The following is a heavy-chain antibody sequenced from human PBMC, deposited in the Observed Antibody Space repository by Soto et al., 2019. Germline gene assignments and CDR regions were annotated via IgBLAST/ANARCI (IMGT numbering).Heavy chain of an antibody. D-gene: IGHD3-22*01. Sequence: SETLSLTCTVSGGSIISGDYYWSWIRQPPGKGLEWIGYIYYSGSTYYNPSLKSRVTISVGTSKNQFSLKLSSVTAADTAVYYCARERRDSSCYYSAAAWFDPRGQGDLLTISS. J-gene: IGHJ5*02. CDR1: GGSIISGDYY. CDR2: IYYSGST. CDR3: ARERRDSSCYYSAAAWFDP. V-gene: IGHV4-30-4*01.